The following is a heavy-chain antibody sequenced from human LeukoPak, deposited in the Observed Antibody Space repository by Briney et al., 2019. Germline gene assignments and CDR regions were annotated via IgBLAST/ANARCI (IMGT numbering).Heavy chain of an antibody. CDR1: GGTFSYFA. J-gene: IGHJ4*02. D-gene: IGHD3-10*01. V-gene: IGHV1-18*01. CDR2: VSPYNGNT. CDR3: ARNGRVRRVVKDLFEY. Sequence: RASVKVSCKATGGTFSYFAISWVRQAPGQGLEWMGRVSPYNGNTYYSQRFQDRVTITKDTSTGTAYMDLRNLRTDDTAMYYCARNGRVRRVVKDLFEYWGQGTLVAVSS.